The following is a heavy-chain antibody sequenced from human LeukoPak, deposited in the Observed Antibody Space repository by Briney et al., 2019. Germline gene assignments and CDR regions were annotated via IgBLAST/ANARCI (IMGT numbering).Heavy chain of an antibody. D-gene: IGHD2-8*01. V-gene: IGHV3-23*01. CDR1: GFSFSSYA. J-gene: IGHJ4*02. CDR3: AKAPPYTKYFES. Sequence: GGSLRLSCAASGFSFSSYAMSWVRQAPGKGLDWVSTISSSGGDTFYADSVKGRFTISRDNSKNALYLQMNSLRAEDTAVYYCAKAPPYTKYFESWGQGTLVTVSS. CDR2: ISSSGGDT.